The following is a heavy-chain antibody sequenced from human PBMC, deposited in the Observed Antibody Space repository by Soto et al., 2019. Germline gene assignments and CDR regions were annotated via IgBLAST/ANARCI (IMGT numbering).Heavy chain of an antibody. V-gene: IGHV5-10-1*01. J-gene: IGHJ5*02. D-gene: IGHD6-13*01. Sequence: GESLKISCKGSGFSFTNYWISWVRQMPGKGLEWMGNIDPVDSYANYSPSFQGHVTFSVDTSISTAYLQWSSLKASDTAMYFCTRIESIARNWFDPWGQGTLVTVSS. CDR2: IDPVDSYA. CDR1: GFSFTNYW. CDR3: TRIESIARNWFDP.